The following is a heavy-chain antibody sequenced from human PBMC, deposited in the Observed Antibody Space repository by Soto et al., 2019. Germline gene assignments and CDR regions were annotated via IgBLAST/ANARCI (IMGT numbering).Heavy chain of an antibody. D-gene: IGHD3-10*01. V-gene: IGHV3-53*04. J-gene: IGHJ6*02. CDR1: GIPVSSNY. CDR2: LHSGGDT. Sequence: EVQLVESGGGLVQPGGSLRLSCVASGIPVSSNYMTWVRQAPGKGLEWVSVLHSGGDTYYANSVKGRFTISRHDSTNTVFLQMNILTAEDTAVYYCARDGPYYYASRMDVWGQGTTVTVSS. CDR3: ARDGPYYYASRMDV.